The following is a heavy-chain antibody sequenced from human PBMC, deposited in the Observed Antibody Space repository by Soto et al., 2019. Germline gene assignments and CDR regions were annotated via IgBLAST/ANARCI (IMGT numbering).Heavy chain of an antibody. CDR1: GGSISSNDFY. CDR3: ARAVVVVVAATTWFDP. CDR2: IYYSGST. Sequence: SETLSLTCIVSGGSISSNDFYWSWIRQHPGKGLEWIGYIYYSGSTYYNPSLKSRVTISVDTSKNQFSPKLSSVTAADTAVYYCARAVVVVVAATTWFDPWGQGTLVTVSS. J-gene: IGHJ5*02. D-gene: IGHD2-15*01. V-gene: IGHV4-31*03.